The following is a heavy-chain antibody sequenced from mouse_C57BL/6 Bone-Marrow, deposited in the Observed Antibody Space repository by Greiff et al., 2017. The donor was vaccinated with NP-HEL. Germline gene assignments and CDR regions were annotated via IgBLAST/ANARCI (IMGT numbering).Heavy chain of an antibody. CDR3: ARVLLPYFDV. CDR2: ISYDGSN. Sequence: VQLKESGPGLVKPSQSLSLTCSVTGYSITSGYYWNWIRQPPGNKLEWMGYISYDGSNNYNPSLKNRTSITRDTSKNQFFLKLTSVTTEDTATYYCARVLLPYFDVWGTGTTVTVSS. J-gene: IGHJ1*03. D-gene: IGHD1-1*01. CDR1: GYSITSGYY. V-gene: IGHV3-6*01.